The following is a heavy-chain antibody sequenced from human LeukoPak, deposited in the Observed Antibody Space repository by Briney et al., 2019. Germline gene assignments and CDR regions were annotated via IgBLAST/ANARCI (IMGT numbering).Heavy chain of an antibody. CDR3: ARSFYDILIGYYQYFDY. CDR2: IYRDGSS. Sequence: GGSLRLSCVASGLSVSSNYMSWVRQAPGKGLEWVSVIYRDGSSYYAESVKGRFTISRDNSKNTLYIQMSSLRAEDTAVYYCARSFYDILIGYYQYFDYWGQGTLVTVSS. V-gene: IGHV3-66*01. CDR1: GLSVSSNY. D-gene: IGHD3-9*01. J-gene: IGHJ4*02.